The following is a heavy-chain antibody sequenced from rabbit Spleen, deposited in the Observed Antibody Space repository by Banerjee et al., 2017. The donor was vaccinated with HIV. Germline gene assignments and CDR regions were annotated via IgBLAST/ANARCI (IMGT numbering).Heavy chain of an antibody. J-gene: IGHJ4*01. CDR3: ARDLVGVIGWNFYL. CDR2: IDAGSSGFT. D-gene: IGHD1-1*01. V-gene: IGHV1S40*01. CDR1: GLSFSISSY. Sequence: QSLEESGGDLVKPGASLTLTCTASGLSFSISSYMCWVRQAPGKGLEWIACIDAGSSGFTYFATWAKGRFTISKISSTTVTLRMTSLTAADTATYFCARDLVGVIGWNFYLWGQGTLVTVS.